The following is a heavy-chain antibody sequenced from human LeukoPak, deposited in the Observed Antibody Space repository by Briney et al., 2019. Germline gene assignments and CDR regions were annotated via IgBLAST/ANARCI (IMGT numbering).Heavy chain of an antibody. CDR3: AKDISGSGKYYFDY. V-gene: IGHV3-9*01. J-gene: IGHJ4*02. D-gene: IGHD3-10*01. CDR2: ISWNSGSI. Sequence: GGSLRLSCAASGFTFDDYATHWVRQAPGKGLEWVSGISWNSGSIGYADSVKGRFTISRDNAKNSLYLQMNSLRAEDTALYYCAKDISGSGKYYFDYWGQGTLVTVSS. CDR1: GFTFDDYA.